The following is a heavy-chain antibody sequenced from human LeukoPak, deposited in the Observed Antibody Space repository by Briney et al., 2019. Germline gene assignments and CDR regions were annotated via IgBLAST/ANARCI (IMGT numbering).Heavy chain of an antibody. V-gene: IGHV3-20*04. CDR1: GFTCYDYG. CDR3: AGGMYSGYDL. D-gene: IGHD5-12*01. Sequence: PGGSLRLSGAGSGFTCYDYGMSWVRQAPGKGLKWVSGINWNGSSTGYGDSVRGRFTISRDNAKNSVYLQMNSLRAEDTALYFCAGGMYSGYDLWGQGTLVTVSS. CDR2: INWNGSST. J-gene: IGHJ4*02.